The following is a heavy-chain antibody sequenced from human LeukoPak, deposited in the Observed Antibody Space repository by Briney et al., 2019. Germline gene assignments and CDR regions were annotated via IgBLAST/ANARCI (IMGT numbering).Heavy chain of an antibody. J-gene: IGHJ4*02. Sequence: GGSLRLSCAASGFTFCGFAIHWVRQAPVRGLEWVSLVTGGGTTYYADSVRGRFTISRDNSKNSLYLQMDTLRTEDTAFYYCAKDTGSGWDFDSWGQGTLVTVSS. D-gene: IGHD6-19*01. CDR2: VTGGGTT. V-gene: IGHV3-43*02. CDR3: AKDTGSGWDFDS. CDR1: GFTFCGFA.